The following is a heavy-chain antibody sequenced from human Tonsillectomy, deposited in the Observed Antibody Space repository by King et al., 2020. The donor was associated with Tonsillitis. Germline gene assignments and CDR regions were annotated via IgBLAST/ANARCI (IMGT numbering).Heavy chain of an antibody. CDR3: ARLYFYETSGHYPRGPWEF. Sequence: QLQESGPGLVKPSETLSLTCTVSTGSISTSTYYWGWLRQPPGKGLEWIGSIFYRVNTHYNPSLKSRVTISIDTSKRQFSLNLSSVTAADTAVYYCARLYFYETSGHYPRGPWEFWGQGTRVTVSS. J-gene: IGHJ4*02. CDR1: TGSISTSTYY. CDR2: IFYRVNT. D-gene: IGHD3-22*01. V-gene: IGHV4-39*01.